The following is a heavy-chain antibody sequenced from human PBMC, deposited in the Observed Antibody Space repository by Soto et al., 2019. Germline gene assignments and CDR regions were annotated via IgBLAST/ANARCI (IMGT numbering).Heavy chain of an antibody. CDR3: ARVGASGWYSPSYYYYGMDV. J-gene: IGHJ6*02. CDR1: GFTFSSYA. Sequence: GGSLRLSCAASGFTFSSYAMHWVRQAPGKGLEWVAVISYDGSNKYYADSVKGRFTISRDNSKNTLYLQMNSLRAEDTAVYYCARVGASGWYSPSYYYYGMDVWGQGTTVTVSS. D-gene: IGHD6-19*01. CDR2: ISYDGSNK. V-gene: IGHV3-30-3*01.